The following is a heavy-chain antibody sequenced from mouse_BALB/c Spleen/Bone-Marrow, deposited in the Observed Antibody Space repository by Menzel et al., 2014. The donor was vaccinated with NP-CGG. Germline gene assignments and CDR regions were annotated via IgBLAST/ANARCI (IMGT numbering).Heavy chain of an antibody. CDR3: ARGNYVDY. CDR2: ISYDGSN. Sequence: EESGPGLVKPSQSLSLTCSVTGYSITSGYYWNWIRQFPGNKLEWMGYISYDGSNNYNPSLKNRISITRDTSKNQFFLKLNSVTTEDTATYYCARGNYVDYWGQGTTLTVSS. V-gene: IGHV3-6*02. CDR1: GYSITSGYY. J-gene: IGHJ2*01.